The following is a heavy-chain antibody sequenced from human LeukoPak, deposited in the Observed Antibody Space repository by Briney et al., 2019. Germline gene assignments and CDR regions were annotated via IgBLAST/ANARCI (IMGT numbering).Heavy chain of an antibody. J-gene: IGHJ4*02. D-gene: IGHD3-10*01. CDR1: GFSFSSYS. CDR3: ARDGWPGSSYYRPFDY. CDR2: ISSGSNYI. V-gene: IGHV3-21*01. Sequence: GGPLRLSCAASGFSFSSYSINWIRQTPGKGLEWVSSISSGSNYIYYADSVKGRFIISRDNAENSLHLQMNSLRAEDTAAYYCARDGWPGSSYYRPFDYWGQGTLVTVSS.